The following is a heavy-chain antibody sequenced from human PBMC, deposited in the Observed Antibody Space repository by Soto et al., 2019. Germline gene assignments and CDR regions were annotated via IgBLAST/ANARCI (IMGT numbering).Heavy chain of an antibody. J-gene: IGHJ4*02. V-gene: IGHV1-69*01. CDR1: GGTFSGYV. Sequence: QLVQSGSDVKKPGSSVKVSCQASGGTFSGYVVTWVRQAPGQGLEWMGEFVPLFGPTNYAQRFSGRITITAEESTSTAYMELRTLRSDDTAVYDCATHSRGVSSPPYVSSWGQGTLVTVSS. D-gene: IGHD3-10*02. CDR2: FVPLFGPT. CDR3: ATHSRGVSSPPYVSS.